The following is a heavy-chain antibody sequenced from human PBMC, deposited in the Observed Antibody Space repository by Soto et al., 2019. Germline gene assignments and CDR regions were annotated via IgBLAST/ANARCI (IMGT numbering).Heavy chain of an antibody. CDR1: GYTFTVYW. D-gene: IGHD3-3*01. V-gene: IGHV5-10-1*01. J-gene: IGHJ6*02. CDR3: ASARTITIFRMLSFEMDV. CDR2: IDASDSYT. Sequence: ESLKISCKGSGYTFTVYWINWVRQMPGKGLEWMGRIDASDSYTKYSPSFQGHVTISADKSISTAYLDWRSLGASETAMCYCASARTITIFRMLSFEMDVWGQGTTVTVSS.